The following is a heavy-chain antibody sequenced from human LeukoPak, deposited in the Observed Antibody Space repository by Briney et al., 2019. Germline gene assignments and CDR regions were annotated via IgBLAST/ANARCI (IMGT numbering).Heavy chain of an antibody. J-gene: IGHJ6*03. CDR3: ARVHIVATIQLVRYYYYYYYMDV. CDR1: GGSFSGYY. Sequence: PSETLSLTCAVYGGSFSGYYWSWIRQPPGKGLEWIGEINHGRNTNYNPSLKSRVTISVDTSKNQFSLKLSSVTAADTAVYYCARVHIVATIQLVRYYYYYYYMDVWGKGTTVTVSS. V-gene: IGHV4-34*01. D-gene: IGHD5-12*01. CDR2: INHGRNT.